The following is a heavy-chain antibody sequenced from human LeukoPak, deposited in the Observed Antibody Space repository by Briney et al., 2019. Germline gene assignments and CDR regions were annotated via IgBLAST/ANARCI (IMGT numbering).Heavy chain of an antibody. D-gene: IGHD2-2*02. CDR3: ARGEYCSSTSCYTLDY. CDR2: ISSSSSYI. CDR1: GFTFSSYS. V-gene: IGHV3-21*01. J-gene: IGHJ4*02. Sequence: GGSLRLSCAASGFTFSSYSMNWVRQAPGKGLEWVSSISSSSSYIYYADSVKGRFTIFRDNAKNSLYLQMNSLRAEDTAVYYCARGEYCSSTSCYTLDYWGQGTLVTVSS.